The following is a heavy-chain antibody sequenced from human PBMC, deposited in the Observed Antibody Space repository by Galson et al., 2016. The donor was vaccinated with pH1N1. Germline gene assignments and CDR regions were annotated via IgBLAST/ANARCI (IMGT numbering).Heavy chain of an antibody. Sequence: QSGAEVKQPGESLKISCEGSGYIFTNYWIGWVRQMPGKGLELMGIIYPGDSDTRYSPSFQGRVTITVDKSINIAYLQWSNLKASDTAIYFWARLSASSYGRAQYDMDVWGKGTTVTVSS. D-gene: IGHD5-18*01. J-gene: IGHJ6*03. V-gene: IGHV5-51*01. CDR3: ARLSASSYGRAQYDMDV. CDR2: IYPGDSDT. CDR1: GYIFTNYW.